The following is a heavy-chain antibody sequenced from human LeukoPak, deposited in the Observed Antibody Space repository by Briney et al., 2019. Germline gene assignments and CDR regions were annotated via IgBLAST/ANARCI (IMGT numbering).Heavy chain of an antibody. J-gene: IGHJ4*02. CDR2: ISGSGGST. CDR1: GFTFSSYA. V-gene: IGHV3-23*01. D-gene: IGHD2-2*01. CDR3: AKVRGFYCSSTSCSPTYYFDY. Sequence: PGGSLRLSCVASGFTFSSYAMSWVRQAPGKGLEWVSAISGSGGSTYYADSVKGRFTISRDNSKNTLYLQMNSLRAEDTAVYYCAKVRGFYCSSTSCSPTYYFDYWGQGTLVTVSS.